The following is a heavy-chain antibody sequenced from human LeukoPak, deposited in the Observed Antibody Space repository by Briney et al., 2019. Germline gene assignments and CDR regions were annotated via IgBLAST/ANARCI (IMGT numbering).Heavy chain of an antibody. CDR2: IHPSTGKP. CDR1: GYTFTNYA. D-gene: IGHD3-16*02. CDR3: ARAFQSLGGLSLPDH. J-gene: IGHJ5*02. V-gene: IGHV7-4-1*02. Sequence: ASVKVSCKTSGYTFTNYAMNWVRQAPGQGLEWMGWIHPSTGKPTYAQGFTGRFVFSLDTSVSTTYLQISSLKAEDTAVYYCARAFQSLGGLSLPDHWGQGALVTVSS.